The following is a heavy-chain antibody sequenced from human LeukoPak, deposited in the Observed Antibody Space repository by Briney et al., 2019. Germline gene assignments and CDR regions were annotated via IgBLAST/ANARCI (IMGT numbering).Heavy chain of an antibody. CDR1: GGSFSGYY. CDR2: IHYSGST. D-gene: IGHD6-19*01. CDR3: ARQRFGSGADY. Sequence: SETLSLTCAVYGGSFSGYYWSWIRQPPGKGLGWIGSIHYSGSTYYNPSLKSRVTISVDTSKNQFSLKLSSVTAADTGLYYCARQRFGSGADYWGQGTLVTVSS. J-gene: IGHJ4*02. V-gene: IGHV4-34*01.